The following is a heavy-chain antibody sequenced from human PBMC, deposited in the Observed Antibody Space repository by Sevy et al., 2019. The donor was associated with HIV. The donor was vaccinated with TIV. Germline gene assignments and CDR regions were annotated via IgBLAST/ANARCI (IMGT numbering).Heavy chain of an antibody. J-gene: IGHJ4*02. CDR1: GLTPSTYG. Sequence: GGSLRLSCAASGLTPSTYGIHWVRQAPGKGLEWVAVIGYDGNNKFYADSVKGRFTISRDDSKNTVFLQMDSLRAEDTAVYYCARDPRIYGDYLLAYFDYWGQGTLVNVSS. CDR2: IGYDGNNK. CDR3: ARDPRIYGDYLLAYFDY. V-gene: IGHV3-33*01. D-gene: IGHD4-17*01.